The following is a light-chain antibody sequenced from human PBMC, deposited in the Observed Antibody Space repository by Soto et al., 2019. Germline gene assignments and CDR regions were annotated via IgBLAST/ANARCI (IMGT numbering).Light chain of an antibody. Sequence: DIQMTQSPSSLSASIGDRVSFTCQASQDISEFLNWYQHKPGQAPSLLIYDASKSHFGVPSRFSGSGSGTDFTFTISSLQPEDNATYYCQQYENRPYTFGPGTKVDVK. V-gene: IGKV1-33*01. CDR3: QQYENRPYT. J-gene: IGKJ3*01. CDR1: QDISEF. CDR2: DAS.